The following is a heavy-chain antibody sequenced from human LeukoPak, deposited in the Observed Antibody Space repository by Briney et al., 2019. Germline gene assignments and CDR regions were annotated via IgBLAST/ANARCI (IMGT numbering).Heavy chain of an antibody. CDR1: GFPFSSYS. CDR3: AKVNYYEPYS. V-gene: IGHV3-23*01. D-gene: IGHD3-22*01. CDR2: IDSTTGGS. Sequence: PGGSLRLPCAASGFPFSSYSMTWVRQAPGKGLEWVSTIDSTTGGSYYADSVKGRFIISRDNSQNTLYLQLNSLRADDTAVYYCAKVNYYEPYSWGQGTLVTVSS. J-gene: IGHJ4*02.